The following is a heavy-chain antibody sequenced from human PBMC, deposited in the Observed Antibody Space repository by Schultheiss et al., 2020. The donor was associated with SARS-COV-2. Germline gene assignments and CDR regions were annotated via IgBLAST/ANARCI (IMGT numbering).Heavy chain of an antibody. V-gene: IGHV1-2*02. CDR3: AKVGMAHGYDFWSGPW. D-gene: IGHD3-3*01. CDR2: INPNSGGT. Sequence: ASVKVSCKASGYTFTGYYMHWVRQAPGQGLEWMGWINPNSGGTNYAQKFQGRVTMTRDTSISTAYMELSRLRSDDTAVYYCAKVGMAHGYDFWSGPWWGQGTLVTVSS. CDR1: GYTFTGYY. J-gene: IGHJ4*02.